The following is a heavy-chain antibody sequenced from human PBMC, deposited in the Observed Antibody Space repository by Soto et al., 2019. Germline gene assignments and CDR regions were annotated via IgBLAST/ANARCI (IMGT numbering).Heavy chain of an antibody. Sequence: GESLKIFCQGSGYSFSSYWIGWVRQMPGKGLEWMAFIDPHSNTRYSPSFEGQITISADKSISTAYLQWSSLKASDTAIYYCARRTYTSGWRHYFDYWGQGTLVTVSS. D-gene: IGHD6-19*01. CDR3: ARRTYTSGWRHYFDY. V-gene: IGHV5-51*01. CDR1: GYSFSSYW. J-gene: IGHJ4*02. CDR2: IDPHSNT.